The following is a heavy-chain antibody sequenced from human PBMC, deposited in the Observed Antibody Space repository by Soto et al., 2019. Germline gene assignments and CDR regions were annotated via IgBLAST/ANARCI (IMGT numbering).Heavy chain of an antibody. D-gene: IGHD1-26*01. CDR1: GGSISSSSYY. Sequence: QLQLQESGPGMVKPSETLSLTCTVSGGSISSSSYYWGWIRQPPGKGLEWIGSIYYSGSTYYNPSLKSRITISEDTSKNHSSLKLRSVTAADTAVYYCARGLYRFDPWGQGTLVTVSS. J-gene: IGHJ5*02. CDR2: IYYSGST. V-gene: IGHV4-39*01. CDR3: ARGLYRFDP.